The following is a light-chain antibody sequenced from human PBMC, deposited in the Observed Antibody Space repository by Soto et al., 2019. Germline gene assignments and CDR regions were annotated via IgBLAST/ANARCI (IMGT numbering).Light chain of an antibody. CDR1: QGVSTN. J-gene: IGKJ1*01. Sequence: EIVLTQSPATLSVSPGERATLSCRASQGVSTNLAWYQQKPGQGPRLLMYGASTRATGIPARFSGSGSGTEFTLNISSLQPEDFALYYCQQYNNWPPRGTIGQGTKVDIK. CDR2: GAS. CDR3: QQYNNWPPRGT. V-gene: IGKV3-15*01.